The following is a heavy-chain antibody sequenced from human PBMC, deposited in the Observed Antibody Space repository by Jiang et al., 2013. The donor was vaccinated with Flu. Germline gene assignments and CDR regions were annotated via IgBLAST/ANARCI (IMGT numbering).Heavy chain of an antibody. CDR1: GFTFSDYY. J-gene: IGHJ6*03. Sequence: VQLLESGGGLVKPGGSLRLSCAASGFTFSDYYMSWIRQAPGKGLEWVSYISSSGSTIYYADSVKGRFTISRDNAKNSLYLQMNSLRAEDTAVYYCARVGPPAAGISLYYYYYYMDVWGKGTTVTVSS. CDR3: ARVGPPAAGISLYYYYYYMDV. D-gene: IGHD6-13*01. CDR2: ISSSGSTI. V-gene: IGHV3-11*01.